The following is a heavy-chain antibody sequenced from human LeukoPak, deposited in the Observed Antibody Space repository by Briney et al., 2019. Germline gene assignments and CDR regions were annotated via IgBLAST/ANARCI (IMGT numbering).Heavy chain of an antibody. Sequence: SETLSLTCTVSGGSISSGGYYWTWIRQHPGKGLEWIGYIYYSGNTYYNPSLKSRVTISVDTSKNQFSLNLTSVTAADTAVYYCARCCSSTNCRWFDPWGQGTLVTVSS. CDR1: GGSISSGGYY. J-gene: IGHJ5*02. D-gene: IGHD2-2*01. V-gene: IGHV4-31*03. CDR3: ARCCSSTNCRWFDP. CDR2: IYYSGNT.